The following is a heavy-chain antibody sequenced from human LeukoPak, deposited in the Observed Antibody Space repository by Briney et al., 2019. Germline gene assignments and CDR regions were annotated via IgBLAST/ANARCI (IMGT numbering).Heavy chain of an antibody. J-gene: IGHJ4*02. CDR2: ISYDGSNK. D-gene: IGHD2-21*02. Sequence: GGSLRLSCAASGFTFSKYGMHWVRQAPGKGLDWVAVISYDGSNKYYADSVKGRFTISRDNSKNTLYLQMNSLRAEDTAVYYCARDPSLAYCGGDCYYFDYWGQGTLVTVSS. V-gene: IGHV3-30*03. CDR3: ARDPSLAYCGGDCYYFDY. CDR1: GFTFSKYG.